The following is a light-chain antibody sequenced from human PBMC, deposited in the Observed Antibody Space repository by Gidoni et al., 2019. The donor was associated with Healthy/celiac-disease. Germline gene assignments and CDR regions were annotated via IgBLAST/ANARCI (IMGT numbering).Light chain of an antibody. Sequence: SVLTQPPSASGTPGQRATISCSESSSNIGSNYLYWYQQLPGTAPKLLIYRNNQRPSGVPDRFSGSKSGTSASLAISGLRSEDEADYYCAAWDDSLSALFGGGTKLTVL. V-gene: IGLV1-47*01. CDR2: RNN. J-gene: IGLJ3*02. CDR1: SSNIGSNY. CDR3: AAWDDSLSAL.